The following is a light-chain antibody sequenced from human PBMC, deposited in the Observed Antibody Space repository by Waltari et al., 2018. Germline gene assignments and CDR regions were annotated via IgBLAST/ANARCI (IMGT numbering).Light chain of an antibody. CDR2: AAS. J-gene: IGKJ5*01. V-gene: IGKV1-39*01. Sequence: DIQVTQSPSSLSASVGDRVTITCRTSQNIRNYLNWYQQKPGKAPKLLIYAASSLHSDVPSRFSGSGSGADFTLTISSLQPEDYGTYYCQQGYSRVTFGQGTRLEMK. CDR1: QNIRNY. CDR3: QQGYSRVT.